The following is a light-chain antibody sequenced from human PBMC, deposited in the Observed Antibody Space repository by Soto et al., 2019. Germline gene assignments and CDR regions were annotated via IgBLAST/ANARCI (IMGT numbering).Light chain of an antibody. CDR2: KAS. V-gene: IGKV1-5*03. CDR3: QQYNSYSYA. J-gene: IGKJ2*01. CDR1: QRISSW. Sequence: DIPWTHSPYTISASVADRRTIPCLASQRISSWLARYQEKPGTVSQLVIYKASTLESGVRSRFSGSGSGTEFTLTISSLQPDDFATYYCQQYNSYSYAIAQG.